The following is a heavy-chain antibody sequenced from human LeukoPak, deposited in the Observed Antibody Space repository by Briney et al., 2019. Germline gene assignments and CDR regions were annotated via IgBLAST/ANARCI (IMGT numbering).Heavy chain of an antibody. Sequence: ASVKVSCKASGGTFSSYAISWVRQAPGQGLEWMGWISSYNGDTKYAQKVQGRVTVTTDTSTSTAYMSLRSLSLDDTAVYYCARGDYGGGFDYWGQGTLVTVSS. D-gene: IGHD4-23*01. CDR2: ISSYNGDT. CDR3: ARGDYGGGFDY. CDR1: GGTFSSYA. J-gene: IGHJ4*02. V-gene: IGHV1-18*01.